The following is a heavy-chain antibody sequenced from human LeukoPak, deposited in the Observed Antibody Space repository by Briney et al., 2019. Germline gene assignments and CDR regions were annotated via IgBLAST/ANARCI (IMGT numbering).Heavy chain of an antibody. V-gene: IGHV1-18*04. J-gene: IGHJ4*02. CDR3: ARGHCSSTSCYYIHFDY. D-gene: IGHD2-2*01. Sequence: GASVKVSCKASGYTFTSYYMHWVRQAPGQGLEWMGWISAYNGNTNYAQKLQGRVTMTTDTSTSTAYMELRSLRSDDTAVYYCARGHCSSTSCYYIHFDYWGQGTLVTVSS. CDR2: ISAYNGNT. CDR1: GYTFTSYY.